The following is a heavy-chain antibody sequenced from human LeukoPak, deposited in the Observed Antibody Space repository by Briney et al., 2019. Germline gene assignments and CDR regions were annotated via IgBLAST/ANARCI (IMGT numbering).Heavy chain of an antibody. CDR2: IYSGGDT. J-gene: IGHJ4*02. CDR1: EFTVYNSY. Sequence: GGSLRLSCAVSEFTVYNSYMSWVRQAPGKGLEWVSIIYSGGDTFYVDSVKGRFTISRDKSKNTVYLQMNSLRAEDTAVYYCATRDRNNGVDYWGQGTQVTVSS. CDR3: ATRDRNNGVDY. D-gene: IGHD2-8*01. V-gene: IGHV3-53*01.